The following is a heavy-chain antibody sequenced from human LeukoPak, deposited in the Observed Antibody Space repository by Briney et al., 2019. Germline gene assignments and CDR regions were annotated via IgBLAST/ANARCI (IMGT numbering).Heavy chain of an antibody. J-gene: IGHJ3*02. CDR3: VKEHVDRAFTRSFEI. CDR1: GFTFSTNP. D-gene: IGHD3-10*01. CDR2: ISDTRT. Sequence: GSLRLSCAASGFTFSTNPMSWVRQAPGKGLEWVSAISDTRTYYADAVKGRFTISRDNSKNTVILQMNSLRAEDTAVYYCVKEHVDRAFTRSFEIWGQGTVVTVTS. V-gene: IGHV3-23*01.